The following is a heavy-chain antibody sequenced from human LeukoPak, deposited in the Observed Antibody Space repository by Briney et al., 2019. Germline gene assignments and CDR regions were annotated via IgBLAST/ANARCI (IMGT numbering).Heavy chain of an antibody. Sequence: PGGFLRLSCAASGFTFSSYSMNWVRQAPGKGLEWVSSISSSSSYIYYADSVKGRFTISRDNAKNSLYLQMNSLRAEDTAVYYCARWCSSTSCYIYYMDVWGKGTTVTVSS. CDR2: ISSSSSYI. CDR3: ARWCSSTSCYIYYMDV. D-gene: IGHD2-2*02. CDR1: GFTFSSYS. J-gene: IGHJ6*03. V-gene: IGHV3-21*01.